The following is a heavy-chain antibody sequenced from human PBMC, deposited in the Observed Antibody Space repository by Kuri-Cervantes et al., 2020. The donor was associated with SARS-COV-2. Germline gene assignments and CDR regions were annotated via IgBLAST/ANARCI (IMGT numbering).Heavy chain of an antibody. J-gene: IGHJ4*02. CDR3: ARDYYDSKSY. CDR1: GFTFSRSG. Sequence: GGSLRLSCAATGFTFSRSGMHWVRQAPGKGLEWVSYISSSRTTIYYADSVKGRFTISRDNAKNSLYLQMNSLRAEDTAVYYCARDYYDSKSYWGQGTLVTVSS. CDR2: ISSSRTTI. D-gene: IGHD3-22*01. V-gene: IGHV3-48*01.